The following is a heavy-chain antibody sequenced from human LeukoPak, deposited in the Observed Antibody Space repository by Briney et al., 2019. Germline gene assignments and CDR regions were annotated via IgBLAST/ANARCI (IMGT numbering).Heavy chain of an antibody. D-gene: IGHD1-14*01. V-gene: IGHV3-11*01. CDR1: GFTFSDYY. Sequence: GGSLRLSCAASGFTFSDYYMTWIRQAPGKGLEWVSYISNTGSTIYYADSVKGRFTISRDNTKTSVYLQMNSLRADDTAIYYCARGGTRRPSPFDYWGQGTPVTVSS. CDR2: ISNTGSTI. CDR3: ARGGTRRPSPFDY. J-gene: IGHJ4*02.